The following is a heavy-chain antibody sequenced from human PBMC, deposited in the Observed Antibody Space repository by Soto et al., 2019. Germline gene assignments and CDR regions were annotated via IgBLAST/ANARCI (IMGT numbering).Heavy chain of an antibody. D-gene: IGHD5-12*01. CDR2: FNAGNGNT. Sequence: QGQLVQSGAEVKKPGASVKVSCKASGYTFTGYAILWVRQAPGQRLEWMGWFNAGNGNTKYSQKFQGRVTITRDTSASAAYMELSSLRYEDTAVYYCARAQNLEMATPWGQGTLVTVSS. V-gene: IGHV1-3*01. CDR3: ARAQNLEMATP. CDR1: GYTFTGYA. J-gene: IGHJ4*02.